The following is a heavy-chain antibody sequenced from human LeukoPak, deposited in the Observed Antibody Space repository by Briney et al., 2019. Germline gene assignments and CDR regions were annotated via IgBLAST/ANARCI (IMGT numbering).Heavy chain of an antibody. J-gene: IGHJ1*01. CDR1: GGSITSGNYY. D-gene: IGHD2-2*01. Sequence: SETLSLTCTVSGGSITSGNYYWSWIHQHPGKGLEWIGYIYHSGSTYYNPSLKSRVIMSVHTSRNQFSLRLSSVTAADTAMYYCARGPAATLHFRHWGQGTLVTVSA. CDR2: IYHSGST. V-gene: IGHV4-31*03. CDR3: ARGPAATLHFRH.